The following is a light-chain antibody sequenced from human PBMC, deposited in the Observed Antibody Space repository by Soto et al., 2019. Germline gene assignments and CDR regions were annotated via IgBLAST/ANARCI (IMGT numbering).Light chain of an antibody. J-gene: IGKJ1*01. CDR1: QGISSY. Sequence: AIRMTQSPSSLSASAGDIVTISFLASQGISSYLAWFQQKPGRPPKLLMSATSTLQSDVPSRFSGSGSGTDFTLTIGCLQSEDLATYYCQQYYTYPWTFGQGTKVDI. CDR3: QQYYTYPWT. V-gene: IGKV1-8*01. CDR2: ATS.